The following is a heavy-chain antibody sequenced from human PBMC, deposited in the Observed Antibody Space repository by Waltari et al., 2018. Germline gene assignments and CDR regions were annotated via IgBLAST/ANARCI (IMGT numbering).Heavy chain of an antibody. J-gene: IGHJ3*02. D-gene: IGHD3-16*01. CDR3: VLGDRYGGI. Sequence: EVSLKKFGGRLVQLGDSLTTPIVCLGSPPSNNPMGWGRQAPGKGLEWVLGISNRGVTTYSADSVKGRFRISRDDSQHSLFLQMDSVRIEDTAIYYCVLGDRYGGIWGQGTLVSVS. CDR2: ISNRGVTT. V-gene: IGHV3-23*01. CDR1: GSPPSNNP.